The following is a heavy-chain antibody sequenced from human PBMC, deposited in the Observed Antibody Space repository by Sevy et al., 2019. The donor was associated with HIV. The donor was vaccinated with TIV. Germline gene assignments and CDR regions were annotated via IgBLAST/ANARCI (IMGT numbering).Heavy chain of an antibody. CDR1: GFTFSSYS. J-gene: IGHJ6*02. CDR2: ISSSSSTI. CDR3: ARVPSTVRYGMDV. Sequence: GGSLRLSCAASGFTFSSYSMNWVRQAPGKGLEWVSYISSSSSTIYYADSVKGRITISRDNAKNSLYLQMSSLRADDTALYYCARVPSTVRYGMDVWGQGTTVTVSS. D-gene: IGHD4-17*01. V-gene: IGHV3-48*01.